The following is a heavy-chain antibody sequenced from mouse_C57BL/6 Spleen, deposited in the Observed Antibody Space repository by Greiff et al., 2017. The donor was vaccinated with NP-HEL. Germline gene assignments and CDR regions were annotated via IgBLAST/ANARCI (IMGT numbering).Heavy chain of an antibody. CDR2: IDPSDSYT. CDR1: GYTFTSYW. D-gene: IGHD1-1*01. V-gene: IGHV1-50*01. Sequence: QVQLQQPGAELVKPGASVKLSCKASGYTFTSYWMQWVKQRPGQGLEWIGEIDPSDSYTNYNQKFKGKATLTVDTSSSTAYMQLSSLTSEDSAVYYCARSGGYHGSSYSFAYWGQGTLVTVSA. J-gene: IGHJ3*01. CDR3: ARSGGYHGSSYSFAY.